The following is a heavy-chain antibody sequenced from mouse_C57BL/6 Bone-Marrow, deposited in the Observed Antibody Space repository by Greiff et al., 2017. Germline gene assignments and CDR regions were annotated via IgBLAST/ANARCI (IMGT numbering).Heavy chain of an antibody. V-gene: IGHV1-61*01. CDR3: AREDGYYYFDY. D-gene: IGHD2-3*01. CDR1: GYTFTSYW. Sequence: VQLQQPGAELVRPGSSVKLSCKASGYTFTSYWMDWVKQRPGQGLEWIGNIYPSDSETHYNQKFKDKATLTADKSSSTAYMQLSSLTYEDSAVYYCAREDGYYYFDYWGQGTTLTVSS. CDR2: IYPSDSET. J-gene: IGHJ2*01.